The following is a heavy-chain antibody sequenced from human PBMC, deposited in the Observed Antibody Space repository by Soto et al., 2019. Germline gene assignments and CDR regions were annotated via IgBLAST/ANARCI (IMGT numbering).Heavy chain of an antibody. J-gene: IGHJ4*02. Sequence: QVQLQESGPGLVKPSETLSLTCSVSGGSISSYYWSWVRQPPGKGLEWIGYIYYSGRTNYHPSLKSRVPISVDTAKNQFSLKLSSVTSADTAVYYCASHDSGYLWVRYWGQGTLVTVSA. D-gene: IGHD4-17*01. CDR3: ASHDSGYLWVRY. V-gene: IGHV4-59*01. CDR2: IYYSGRT. CDR1: GGSISSYY.